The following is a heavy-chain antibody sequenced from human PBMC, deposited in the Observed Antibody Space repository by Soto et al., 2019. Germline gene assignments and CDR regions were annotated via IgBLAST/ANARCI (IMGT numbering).Heavy chain of an antibody. D-gene: IGHD6-13*01. J-gene: IGHJ4*02. CDR3: ARDPHPLYSSSWYLGY. Sequence: GASVKVSCKASGGTFSSYTISWVRQAPGQGLEWMGRIIPILGIANYAQKFQGRVTITADKSTSTAYMELSSLRSEDTAVYYCARDPHPLYSSSWYLGYWGQGTLVTVSS. CDR1: GGTFSSYT. CDR2: IIPILGIA. V-gene: IGHV1-69*04.